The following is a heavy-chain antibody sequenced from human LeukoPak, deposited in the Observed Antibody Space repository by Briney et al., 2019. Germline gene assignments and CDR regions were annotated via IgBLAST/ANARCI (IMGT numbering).Heavy chain of an antibody. D-gene: IGHD6-19*01. V-gene: IGHV3-64*01. CDR1: GFTFSSYA. CDR2: ISSNGGST. J-gene: IGHJ4*02. CDR3: ARDPSIAVAGSDYFDY. Sequence: GGSLRLSCAASGFTFSSYAMHWVRQAPGKGLEYVSAISSNGGSTYYANSVKGRFTISRDNSKNTLYLQMGSLRAENTAVYYCARDPSIAVAGSDYFDYWGQGTLVTVSS.